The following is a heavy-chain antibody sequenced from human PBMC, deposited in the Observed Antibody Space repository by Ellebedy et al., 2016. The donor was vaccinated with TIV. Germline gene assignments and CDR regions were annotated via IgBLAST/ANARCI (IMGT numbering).Heavy chain of an antibody. CDR1: GFSYVSYW. J-gene: IGHJ5*02. Sequence: GGSLRLSCAASGFSYVSYWMSWVRQAPGKGLEWVANINQVGSDRYYVDSVRGRFTISRDNARNSLYLQMNSLRAEDTAVYYCTREGAYGDYSQVSFPSGPWGQGTLVTVSS. CDR3: TREGAYGDYSQVSFPSGP. D-gene: IGHD4-17*01. CDR2: INQVGSDR. V-gene: IGHV3-7*01.